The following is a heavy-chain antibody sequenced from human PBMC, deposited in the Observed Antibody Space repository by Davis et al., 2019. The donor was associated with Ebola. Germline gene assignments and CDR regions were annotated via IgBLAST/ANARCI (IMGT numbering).Heavy chain of an antibody. D-gene: IGHD5/OR15-5a*01. CDR3: ARLSGDTFIVFHGFDY. CDR2: IYYSGST. J-gene: IGHJ4*02. Sequence: MPGGSLRLSCTVSGGSISSSSYFWGWIRQPPGKGLEWIGSIYYSGSTYYNPSLKSRVTISVDTSKNQFSLKLSSVTAADTAVYYCARLSGDTFIVFHGFDYWGQGTLVTVSS. CDR1: GGSISSSSYF. V-gene: IGHV4-39*01.